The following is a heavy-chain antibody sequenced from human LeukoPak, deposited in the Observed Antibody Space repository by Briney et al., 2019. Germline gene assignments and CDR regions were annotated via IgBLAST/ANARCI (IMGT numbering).Heavy chain of an antibody. V-gene: IGHV1-46*01. CDR3: ARAAAGGWYLVH. Sequence: GVSVKVSCKASGYTFTASYMHWVRQAPGQGLEWMGIINPNDDFTSYAQKFQGRITMTRDMSTSTVYMELSSLGSEDTAVYYCARAAAGGWYLVHWGQGTLVTVSS. CDR2: INPNDDFT. D-gene: IGHD6-19*01. J-gene: IGHJ4*02. CDR1: GYTFTASY.